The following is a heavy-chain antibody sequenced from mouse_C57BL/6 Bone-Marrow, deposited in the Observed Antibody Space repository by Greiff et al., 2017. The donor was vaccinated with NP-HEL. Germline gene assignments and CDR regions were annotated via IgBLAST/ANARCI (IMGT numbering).Heavy chain of an antibody. D-gene: IGHD2-4*01. V-gene: IGHV7-3*01. Sequence: EVQLVESGGGLVQPGGSLSLSCAASGFTFTDYYMSWVRQPPGKALEWLGFIRNKANGYTTEYSASVKGRFTISRENSKSILYLQMNALRAEDSATYYCASLYYDYGDYAMDYWGQGTSVTVSS. CDR3: ASLYYDYGDYAMDY. J-gene: IGHJ4*01. CDR2: IRNKANGYTT. CDR1: GFTFTDYY.